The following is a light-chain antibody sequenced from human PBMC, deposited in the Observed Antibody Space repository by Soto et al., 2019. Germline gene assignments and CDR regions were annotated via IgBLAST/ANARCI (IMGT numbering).Light chain of an antibody. CDR3: LQDYNYPLT. V-gene: IGKV3D-7*01. CDR1: QSVSSSY. Sequence: PGERVTLSCRASQSVSSSYLTWYQQKPGQAPRLLIYGASTRATSIPARFSGSGSGTDFTLTISSLQPEDFATYYCLQDYNYPLTFGGGTK. J-gene: IGKJ4*01. CDR2: GAS.